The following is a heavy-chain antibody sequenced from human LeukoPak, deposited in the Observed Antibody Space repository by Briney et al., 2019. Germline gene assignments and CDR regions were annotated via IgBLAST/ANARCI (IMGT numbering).Heavy chain of an antibody. V-gene: IGHV1-2*02. CDR3: AREKGGQWLVGWELRGGMDFDY. CDR2: INPNSGGT. J-gene: IGHJ4*02. Sequence: ASVMVSCKASGYTFTGYYMHWVRQAPGQGLEWMGWINPNSGGTNYAQKFQGRVTMTRDTSISTAYMELSRLRSDDMAVYYCAREKGGQWLVGWELRGGMDFDYWGQGTLVTVSS. D-gene: IGHD6-19*01. CDR1: GYTFTGYY.